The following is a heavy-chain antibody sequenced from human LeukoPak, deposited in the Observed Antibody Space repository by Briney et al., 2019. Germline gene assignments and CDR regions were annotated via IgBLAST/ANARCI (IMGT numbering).Heavy chain of an antibody. J-gene: IGHJ5*02. V-gene: IGHV1-18*01. CDR2: ISAYSGNT. CDR1: GYTFTSYG. CDR3: ARGRMDDILTGYYSDYNWFDP. D-gene: IGHD3-9*01. Sequence: ASVKVSCKASGYTFTSYGISWVRQAPGQGLEWMGWISAYSGNTNYAQKLQGRVTMTTDTSTSTAYMELRSLRSDDTAVYYCARGRMDDILTGYYSDYNWFDPWGQGTLVTVSS.